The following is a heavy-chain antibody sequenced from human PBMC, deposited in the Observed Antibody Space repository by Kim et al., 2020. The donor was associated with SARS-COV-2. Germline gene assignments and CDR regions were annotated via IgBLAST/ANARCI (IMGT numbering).Heavy chain of an antibody. CDR3: FTRGSDGYEKNYLGVDV. D-gene: IGHD5-12*01. CDR2: ITGSGGRT. CDR1: GFAFSSFA. J-gene: IGHJ6*01. Sequence: GGSLRLSCAASGFAFSSFAVSWVRQAPGKGPEWVSLITGSGGRTFHADSVEGRFTISRDNSKNTLYLQMRSLRSEDTAVYYCFTRGSDGYEKNYLGVDV. V-gene: IGHV3-23*01.